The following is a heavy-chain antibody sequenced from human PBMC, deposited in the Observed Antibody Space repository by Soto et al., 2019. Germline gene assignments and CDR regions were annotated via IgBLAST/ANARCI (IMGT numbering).Heavy chain of an antibody. CDR1: GYNFTASW. J-gene: IGHJ5*01. Sequence: GESLKISCEASGYNFTASWFHWVRQMPGKGLEWLGKIDPSDSYTNYSPSFEGHVTISTDNSITTAYLQWSSLRASDTALYFCARVHKNWFDSWAQGTMVTVSS. CDR3: ARVHKNWFDS. V-gene: IGHV5-10-1*01. CDR2: IDPSDSYT.